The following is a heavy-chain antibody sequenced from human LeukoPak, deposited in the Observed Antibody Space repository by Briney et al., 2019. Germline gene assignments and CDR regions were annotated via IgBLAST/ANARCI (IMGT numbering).Heavy chain of an antibody. CDR3: ARRSGIAVAGAFDY. CDR1: GFTFDDYA. CDR2: ISWNSGSI. D-gene: IGHD6-19*01. J-gene: IGHJ4*02. Sequence: GGTLRLSCAASGFTFDDYAMHWVRQAPGKGLEWVSGISWNSGSIGYADSVKGRFTISRDNAKNSLYLQMNSLRAEDTAVYYCARRSGIAVAGAFDYWGQGTLVTVSS. V-gene: IGHV3-9*01.